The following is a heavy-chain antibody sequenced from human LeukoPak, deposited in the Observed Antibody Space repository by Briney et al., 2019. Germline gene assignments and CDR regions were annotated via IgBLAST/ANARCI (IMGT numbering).Heavy chain of an antibody. CDR3: ARDLYGGTRAPLDD. J-gene: IGHJ4*02. CDR1: GFTFSSYA. V-gene: IGHV3-23*01. Sequence: PGGSLRLSCAASGFTFSSYAMSWVRQAPGKGLEWVSSISAGDSSTYYADSVKGRFTTSRDSSKNTLYLQMNSLRAEDTAAYFCARDLYGGTRAPLDDWGQGTLVTVSS. D-gene: IGHD4-23*01. CDR2: ISAGDSST.